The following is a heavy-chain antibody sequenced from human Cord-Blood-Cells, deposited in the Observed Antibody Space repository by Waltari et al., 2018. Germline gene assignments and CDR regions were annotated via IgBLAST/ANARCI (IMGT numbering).Heavy chain of an antibody. CDR3: ATVSCSSTSCYFDY. Sequence: QVQLVQSGAEVKKPGAPVTGPSKVSGYTLPDFSMHWVRHAPGKGLEWMGGFDPEDGETIYAQKFQGRVTMTEDTSTDTAYMELSSLRSEDTAVYYCATVSCSSTSCYFDYWGQGTLVTVSS. D-gene: IGHD2-2*01. CDR1: GYTLPDFS. J-gene: IGHJ4*02. CDR2: FDPEDGET. V-gene: IGHV1-24*01.